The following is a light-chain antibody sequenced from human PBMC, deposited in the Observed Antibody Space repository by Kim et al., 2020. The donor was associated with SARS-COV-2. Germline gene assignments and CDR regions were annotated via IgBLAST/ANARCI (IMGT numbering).Light chain of an antibody. CDR2: EVN. CDR1: SSDIDDDNF. J-gene: IGLJ2*01. Sequence: GQSVTSTLTGASSDIDDDNFVAWCQRRPGKAPKVMIYEVNKRPSGVPDRFSGCKSGNTASLTVSGLQAEDEADYYCSSYAGRQNLVFGGGTKVTVL. CDR3: SSYAGRQNLV. V-gene: IGLV2-8*01.